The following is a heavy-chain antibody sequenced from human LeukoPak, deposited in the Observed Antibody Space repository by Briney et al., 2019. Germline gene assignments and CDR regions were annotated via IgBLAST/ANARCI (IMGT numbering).Heavy chain of an antibody. CDR3: ARRVSSSSASFDP. CDR1: GGSISSSSYF. J-gene: IGHJ5*02. V-gene: IGHV4-39*01. D-gene: IGHD6-6*01. Sequence: PSETLSLTCTVSGGSISSSSYFWGWIRQPPGKGLEWIGSIYYSGSTYYNPSLESRVTISVDTSKNQFSLKLSSVTAADTAVYYCARRVSSSSASFDPWGQGTLVTVSS. CDR2: IYYSGST.